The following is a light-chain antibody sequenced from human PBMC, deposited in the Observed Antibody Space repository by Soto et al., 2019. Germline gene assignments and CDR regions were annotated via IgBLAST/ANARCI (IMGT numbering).Light chain of an antibody. CDR3: AAWDDSLSAVV. CDR1: SSNIGSNY. V-gene: IGLV1-47*01. CDR2: RNN. J-gene: IGLJ2*01. Sequence: QPVLTQPPSASGTPGQRVTISFSGSSSNIGSNYVYWYQQLPGTAPKLLIYRNNQRPSGVPDRFSGSKSGTSASLAISGLRSEDEADYYCAAWDDSLSAVVFGGGTKLTV.